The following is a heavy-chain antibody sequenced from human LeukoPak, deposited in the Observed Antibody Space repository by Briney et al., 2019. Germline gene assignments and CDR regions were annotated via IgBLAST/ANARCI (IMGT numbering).Heavy chain of an antibody. CDR1: GFNCSNHN. J-gene: IGHJ4*02. Sequence: PGGSLRLSGAASGFNCSNHNMNWVRQAPGKGLEWVSSISSRSSYIYYADSLKGRFTISRDNAKNSVYLQMNSLRAEDTAVYYCVSYLGFDYWGQGTLVTVSS. CDR3: VSYLGFDY. CDR2: ISSRSSYI. V-gene: IGHV3-21*01. D-gene: IGHD2/OR15-2a*01.